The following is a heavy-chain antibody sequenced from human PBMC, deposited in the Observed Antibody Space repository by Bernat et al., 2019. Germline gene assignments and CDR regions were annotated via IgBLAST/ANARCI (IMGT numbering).Heavy chain of an antibody. Sequence: EVQLVESGGGLVQPAGSLRLSCSASGFTFSSYAMHWVRQAPGKGLEYVSAISSNGGSKNYADSVKGRFTISRDNSKNTLYLQMSSLRAEDTAVYYCVKAQIPYDTVTTWGYFDYWGQGTLVTVSS. CDR2: ISSNGGSK. J-gene: IGHJ4*02. D-gene: IGHD4-11*01. CDR1: GFTFSSYA. V-gene: IGHV3-64D*06. CDR3: VKAQIPYDTVTTWGYFDY.